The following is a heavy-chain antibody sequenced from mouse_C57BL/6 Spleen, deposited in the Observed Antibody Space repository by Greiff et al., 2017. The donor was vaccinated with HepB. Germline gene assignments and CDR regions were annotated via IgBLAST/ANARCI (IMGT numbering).Heavy chain of an antibody. Sequence: QVQLQQSGAELVKPGASVKLSCKASGYTFTSYWMHWVKQRPGQGLEWIGMIHPNSGSTNYNEKFKSKATLTVDKSSSTAYMQLSSLTSEDSAVYYCARGRLLRDYYAMDYWGQGTSVTVSS. CDR3: ARGRLLRDYYAMDY. D-gene: IGHD1-1*01. V-gene: IGHV1-64*01. CDR2: IHPNSGST. CDR1: GYTFTSYW. J-gene: IGHJ4*01.